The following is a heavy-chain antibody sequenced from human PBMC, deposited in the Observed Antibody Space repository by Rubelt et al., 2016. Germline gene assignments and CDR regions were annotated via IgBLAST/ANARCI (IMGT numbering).Heavy chain of an antibody. J-gene: IGHJ4*01. Sequence: EVQLVESGGGLVQPGGSLRLSCSASGFTFSSLSMHWVRQAPGKGLEYVSDIRENGNTYSANSVKGRFTISRDNSKETLYLQRTSLRGEDTAVYYCVRYWWGFDYWGHGTLVTVSS. CDR2: IRENGNT. V-gene: IGHV3-64D*09. CDR3: VRYWWGFDY. CDR1: GFTFSSLS. D-gene: IGHD2-8*02.